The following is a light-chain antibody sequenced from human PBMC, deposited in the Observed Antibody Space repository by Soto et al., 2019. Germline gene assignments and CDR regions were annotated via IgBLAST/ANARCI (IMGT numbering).Light chain of an antibody. J-gene: IGKJ1*01. CDR3: QQYYRPWT. CDR1: QSVLYSSNNKNY. CDR2: WAS. V-gene: IGKV4-1*01. Sequence: DIVMTQSPDSLAVSLGERATINCKSSQSVLYSSNNKNYLAWYQQKPGQPPKLLIYWASTRESGVPDRFSGSGAGTDFPLTSSSLQAEDVAVYYCQQYYRPWTFGQGTKVEIK.